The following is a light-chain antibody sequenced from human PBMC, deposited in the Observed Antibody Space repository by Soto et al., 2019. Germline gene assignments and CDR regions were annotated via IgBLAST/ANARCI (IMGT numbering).Light chain of an antibody. CDR2: AAS. Sequence: EIVMTQSPATLSVSPGGRATLSCRASQSVDNNLAWYQQPPGQAPRLLVYAASTTATVLPVKYSGSGSGTELTLTISSLEYEDFSVYSCQQHTAWTQRLGRVTKFEI. J-gene: IGKJ1*01. CDR1: QSVDNN. V-gene: IGKV3-15*01. CDR3: QQHTAWTQR.